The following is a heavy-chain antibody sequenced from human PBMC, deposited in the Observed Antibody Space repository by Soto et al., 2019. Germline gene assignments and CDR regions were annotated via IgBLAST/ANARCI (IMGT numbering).Heavy chain of an antibody. Sequence: SETLSLTCTVSGGSISSSSYYWGWVRQPPGKGLEWIGSIYYSGSTYYNPSLKSRVTISVDTSKSQFSLKLSSVTAADTAVYYCATVEMATKKGAFDIWGQGTMVTVSS. D-gene: IGHD5-12*01. CDR2: IYYSGST. CDR3: ATVEMATKKGAFDI. J-gene: IGHJ3*02. V-gene: IGHV4-39*01. CDR1: GGSISSSSYY.